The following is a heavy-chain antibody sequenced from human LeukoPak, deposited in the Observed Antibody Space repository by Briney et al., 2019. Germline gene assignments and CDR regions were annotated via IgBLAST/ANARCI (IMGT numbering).Heavy chain of an antibody. V-gene: IGHV3-23*01. CDR1: GFTFSSYA. CDR3: AKDSGTYYKAFDY. D-gene: IGHD1-26*01. J-gene: IGHJ4*02. CDR2: IIATGTST. Sequence: GGSLRLSCAASGFTFSSYAMTWVRQAPGKGLEWVSNIIATGTSTYYADSVKGRLTISRDNSKNTLYLQMNSLRAEDTAVYSCAKDSGTYYKAFDYWGQGTLVTVSS.